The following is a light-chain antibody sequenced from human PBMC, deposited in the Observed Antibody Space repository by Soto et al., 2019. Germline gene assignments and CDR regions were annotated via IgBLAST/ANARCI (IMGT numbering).Light chain of an antibody. CDR2: DAA. CDR3: QHRDNYSPPT. CDR1: QSVSTS. J-gene: IGKJ4*01. V-gene: IGKV3-11*01. Sequence: EAVLTQSPATLSLSPGERGTLSCRASQSVSTSLAWYQQKPGQPPRLLIYDAATRAAGIPARFSGSGSGTDFTRTISSLEPEDFAVYYCQHRDNYSPPTFGGGTKVEI.